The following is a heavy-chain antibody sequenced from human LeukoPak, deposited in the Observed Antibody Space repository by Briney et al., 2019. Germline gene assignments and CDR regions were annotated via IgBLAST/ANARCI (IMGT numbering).Heavy chain of an antibody. D-gene: IGHD3-9*01. CDR3: ARDLDWGRLDY. CDR2: IKQDGSDK. J-gene: IGHJ4*02. CDR1: GFTFSNYW. Sequence: GGSLRLSCAASGFTFSNYWMSWVRQAPGKGLEWVANIKQDGSDKEFVDSVKGRFTISRDNAKNSLYLQMNSLRAEDTAVYYCARDLDWGRLDYWGQGTLVTVSS. V-gene: IGHV3-7*01.